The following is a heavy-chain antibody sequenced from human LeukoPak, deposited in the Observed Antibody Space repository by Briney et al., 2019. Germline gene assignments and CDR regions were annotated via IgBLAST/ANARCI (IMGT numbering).Heavy chain of an antibody. Sequence: GGSLRLPWAASGFTFNNFPMHWVRQAPAKGLEWVAVISIDGNTKYYAGPVQGRFTFSRDNSQNTVYLQMNSLRGVDTALYYCAKDDRPNGWSYNWFDPWGQGTLVTVSS. V-gene: IGHV3-30*01. CDR3: AKDDRPNGWSYNWFDP. J-gene: IGHJ5*02. D-gene: IGHD6-19*01. CDR1: GFTFNNFP. CDR2: ISIDGNTK.